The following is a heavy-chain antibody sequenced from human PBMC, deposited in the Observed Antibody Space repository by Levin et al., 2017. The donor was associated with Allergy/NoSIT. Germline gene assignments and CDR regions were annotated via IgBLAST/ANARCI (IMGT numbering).Heavy chain of an antibody. D-gene: IGHD2-15*01. J-gene: IGHJ4*02. Sequence: LRLSCAVSGGSISSGGYSWSWIRQPPGKGLEWIGYIYHSGSTYYNPSLKSRVTISVDRSKNQFSLKLSSVTAADTAVYYCARVRYPGSRIDYWGQGTLVTVSS. CDR1: GGSISSGGYS. CDR3: ARVRYPGSRIDY. CDR2: IYHSGST. V-gene: IGHV4-30-2*01.